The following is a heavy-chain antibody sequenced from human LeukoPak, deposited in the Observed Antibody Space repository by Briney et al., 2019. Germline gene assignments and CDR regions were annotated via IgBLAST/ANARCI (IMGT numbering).Heavy chain of an antibody. Sequence: ASVKVSCKASGYTFTGYYMHWVRQAPGQGLEWRGWINPNSGGTNYAQKFHGRVTMTRDTSISTAYMELSRLRSDDTAVYYCARGYCSSTSCYTVDYWGQGTLVTVSS. V-gene: IGHV1-2*02. J-gene: IGHJ4*02. CDR3: ARGYCSSTSCYTVDY. D-gene: IGHD2-2*02. CDR2: INPNSGGT. CDR1: GYTFTGYY.